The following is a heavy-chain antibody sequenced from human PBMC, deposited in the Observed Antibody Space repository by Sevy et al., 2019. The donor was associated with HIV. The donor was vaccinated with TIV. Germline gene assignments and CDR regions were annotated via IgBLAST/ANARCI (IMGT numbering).Heavy chain of an antibody. CDR1: GFTFGDYA. V-gene: IGHV3-49*03. Sequence: GGSLRLSCKASGFTFGDYAMSWFRQAPGKGLEWVGFIRNTAYDGTTEYAASVKGRFTISRDDSKSIAYLQMNSLKTEDTAVYYCTRDPTEGIAVAVYWYDTWGQGTLVTVSS. CDR3: TRDPTEGIAVAVYWYDT. J-gene: IGHJ5*02. CDR2: IRNTAYDGTT. D-gene: IGHD6-19*01.